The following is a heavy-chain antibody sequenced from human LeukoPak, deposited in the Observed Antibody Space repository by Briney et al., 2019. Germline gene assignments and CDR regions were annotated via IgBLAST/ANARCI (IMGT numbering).Heavy chain of an antibody. Sequence: SETLSLTCTVSGGSISSSSYYWGWIRQPPGKGLEWIGSIYYSGTTYYNPSLKSRITIPIDTSKNQLSLKLSSVTAADTAIHYCARHRDTAMALDYWGQGTLVTVS. D-gene: IGHD5-18*01. V-gene: IGHV4-39*01. CDR3: ARHRDTAMALDY. CDR2: IYYSGTT. J-gene: IGHJ4*02. CDR1: GGSISSSSYY.